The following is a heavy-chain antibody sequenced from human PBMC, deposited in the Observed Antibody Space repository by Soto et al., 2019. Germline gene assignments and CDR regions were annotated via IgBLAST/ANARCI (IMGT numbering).Heavy chain of an antibody. CDR2: ITYDGSNK. Sequence: GGSLRLSCQASGFNFDNYGMHWVRQAPGKGLEWVAVITYDGSNKYYADSVKGRFTISRDNSKNTLSLHLNTLEPEDTAVYHCAKDRVGGTFYTPLGFWGQGTLVTVSS. V-gene: IGHV3-30*18. D-gene: IGHD1-7*01. J-gene: IGHJ4*02. CDR1: GFNFDNYG. CDR3: AKDRVGGTFYTPLGF.